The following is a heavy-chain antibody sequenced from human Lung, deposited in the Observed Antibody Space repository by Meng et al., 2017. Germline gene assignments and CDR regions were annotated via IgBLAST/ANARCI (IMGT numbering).Heavy chain of an antibody. CDR2: INHSGST. D-gene: IGHD4-11*01. V-gene: IGHV4-34*01. J-gene: IGHJ4*02. CDR3: ARGPTTMAHDFDY. CDR1: GGLCSDYY. Sequence: QVQLQQWCSGLVKPSETLPLPCVVSGGLCSDYYWSWIRQPPGKGLEWIGEINHSGSTNYNPSLESRATISVDTSQNNLSLKLSSVTAADSAVYYCARGPTTMAHDFDYWGQGTLVTVSS.